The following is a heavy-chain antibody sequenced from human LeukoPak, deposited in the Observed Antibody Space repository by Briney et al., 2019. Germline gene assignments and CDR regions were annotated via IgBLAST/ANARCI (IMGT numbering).Heavy chain of an antibody. D-gene: IGHD4-17*01. CDR3: ASSATVTLDY. CDR1: GFTFSSYA. V-gene: IGHV3-23*01. J-gene: IGHJ4*02. Sequence: GGSLRLSCAASGFTFSSYAMSWVRQAPGKGLEWVSAISGSGGSTYYADSVKGRFTISRDNAKNSLYLQMNSLRAEDTAVYYCASSATVTLDYWGQGTLVTVSS. CDR2: ISGSGGST.